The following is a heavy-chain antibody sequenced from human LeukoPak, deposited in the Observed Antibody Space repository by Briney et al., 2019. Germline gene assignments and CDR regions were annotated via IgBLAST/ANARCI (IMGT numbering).Heavy chain of an antibody. V-gene: IGHV3-30-3*01. Sequence: PGGSLRLSCAASAFSFSRYTMHWVRQTPGKGLERVPLISYDGGVQNYVQSVEGRFTISRDNSRSTLYLQMNSLRYEDTSMYYCARAADSSWHNFDFWGQGTLVTVSS. D-gene: IGHD6-13*01. CDR2: ISYDGGVQ. J-gene: IGHJ4*02. CDR1: AFSFSRYT. CDR3: ARAADSSWHNFDF.